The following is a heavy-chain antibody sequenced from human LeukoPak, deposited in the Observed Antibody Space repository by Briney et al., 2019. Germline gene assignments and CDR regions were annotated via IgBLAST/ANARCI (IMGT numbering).Heavy chain of an antibody. Sequence: NSGESLKISCKGSGYSFTSYWIGWVRQMPGKGLEWMGIIYPGDSDTRYSPSFQGQVTISADKSINTAYLQWSSLKASDTAMYYCARFDFLFGEINNNWFDPWGQGTLVTVSS. D-gene: IGHD3-16*01. J-gene: IGHJ5*02. V-gene: IGHV5-51*01. CDR3: ARFDFLFGEINNNWFDP. CDR2: IYPGDSDT. CDR1: GYSFTSYW.